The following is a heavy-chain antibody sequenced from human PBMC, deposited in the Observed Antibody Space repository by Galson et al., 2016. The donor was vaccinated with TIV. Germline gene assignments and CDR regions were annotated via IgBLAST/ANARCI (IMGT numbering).Heavy chain of an antibody. CDR2: ISDSGST. V-gene: IGHV4-4*02. CDR3: ARDRDVAISGVIYYTGMDV. J-gene: IGHJ6*02. Sequence: ETLSLTCAVSGGYISSRNWWTWVRQPPGKGLEWIGEISDSGSTNYNPSLKSRVTMSVDKSTNQFSLKLSSVTAADTAIYYCARDRDVAISGVIYYTGMDVWGQGTTVTVSS. D-gene: IGHD3-3*01. CDR1: GGYISSRNW.